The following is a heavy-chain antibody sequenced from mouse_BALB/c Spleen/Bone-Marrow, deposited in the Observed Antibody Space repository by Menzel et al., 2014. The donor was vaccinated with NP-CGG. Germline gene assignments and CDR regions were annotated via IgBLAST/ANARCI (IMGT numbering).Heavy chain of an antibody. Sequence: EVQLVESGGGLVKPGGSLKLSCAASGFTFSSYATSWVRQSPDKRLEWVAEISSGGSYTYYPDTVTGRFTISRDNAKNTPYLEMSSLRSEDTAMYYCASGDVYFAYWGQGTLVTVSA. CDR2: ISSGGSYT. CDR1: GFTFSSYA. CDR3: ASGDVYFAY. V-gene: IGHV5-9-4*01. J-gene: IGHJ3*01.